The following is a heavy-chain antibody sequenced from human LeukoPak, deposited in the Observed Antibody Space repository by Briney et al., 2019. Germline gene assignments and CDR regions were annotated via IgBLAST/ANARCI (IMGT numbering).Heavy chain of an antibody. D-gene: IGHD6-25*01. V-gene: IGHV4-4*07. CDR3: AREGGDPRWLDP. CDR2: INTSGST. J-gene: IGHJ5*02. Sequence: SETLSLTCTVSGGSISSYYWTWIRQSAGKGLEWIGRINTSGSTNYNPSLRSRVTMSVNTSKDQFSLNLTSVTAADTAVYSCAREGGDPRWLDPWGQGTLVTVSS. CDR1: GGSISSYY.